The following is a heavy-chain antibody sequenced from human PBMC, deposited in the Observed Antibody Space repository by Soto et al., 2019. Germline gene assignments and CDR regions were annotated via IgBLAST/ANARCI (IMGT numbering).Heavy chain of an antibody. J-gene: IGHJ3*02. CDR2: INPNSGGT. V-gene: IGHV1-2*04. CDR3: ARSSFWSGYYTVMGAFDI. CDR1: GYTFTGYY. Sequence: ASVKVSCKASGYTFTGYYMHWVRQAPGQGLEWMGWINPNSGGTNYAQKFQGWVTMTRDTSISTAYMELSRLRSDDTAVYYCARSSFWSGYYTVMGAFDIWGQGTMVTVS. D-gene: IGHD3-3*01.